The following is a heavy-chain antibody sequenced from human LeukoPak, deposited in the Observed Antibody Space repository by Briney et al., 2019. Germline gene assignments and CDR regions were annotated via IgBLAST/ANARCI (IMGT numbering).Heavy chain of an antibody. CDR3: ARGYDFWSGYDY. CDR1: GGTFSSYA. D-gene: IGHD3-3*01. CDR2: IIPIFGTA. Sequence: SVKVSCKASGGTFSSYAISRVRQAPGQGLEWMGGIIPIFGTANYAQKFQGRVTITADESTSTAYMELSSLRSEDTAVYYCARGYDFWSGYDYWGQGTLVTVSS. J-gene: IGHJ4*02. V-gene: IGHV1-69*13.